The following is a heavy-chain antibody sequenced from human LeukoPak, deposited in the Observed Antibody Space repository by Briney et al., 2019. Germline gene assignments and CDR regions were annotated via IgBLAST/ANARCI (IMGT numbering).Heavy chain of an antibody. CDR1: ELNFSKIG. V-gene: IGHV3-23*01. CDR2: ISGSGGSP. CDR3: ARAPTRPTLIVYDLYFDY. D-gene: IGHD3-22*01. J-gene: IGHJ4*02. Sequence: GGSLRLSCVTSELNFSKIGMTWLRQAPGKGLEWGATISGSGGSPFYADSVKARFTISRDNSKNTLYLEMNSLRVEDTAVYYCARAPTRPTLIVYDLYFDYWGQGSLVTVSS.